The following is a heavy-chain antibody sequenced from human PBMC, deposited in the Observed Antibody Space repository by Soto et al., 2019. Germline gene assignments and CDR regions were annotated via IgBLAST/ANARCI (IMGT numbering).Heavy chain of an antibody. CDR1: FTFSMYS. V-gene: IGHV3-21*01. J-gene: IGHJ5*02. Sequence: EVQVVESGGGLDQPGGSLRLSCSFTFSMYSMSWVRQAPGKGLEWVAYISSGGSYIKYADSVKGRFTISRDNAKNSVSLQMNSLRVDDTAVYFCTRDQGGSYDSWFDPWGQGTLVTVSS. CDR3: TRDQGGSYDSWFDP. CDR2: ISSGGSYI. D-gene: IGHD1-26*01.